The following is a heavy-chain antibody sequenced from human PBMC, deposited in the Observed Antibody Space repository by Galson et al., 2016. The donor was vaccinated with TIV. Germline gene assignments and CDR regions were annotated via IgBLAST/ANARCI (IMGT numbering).Heavy chain of an antibody. D-gene: IGHD1-1*01. V-gene: IGHV5-51*01. CDR3: ARRQNGFQYYYYGMDV. CDR2: IYPGDSDT. CDR1: GYKFTTYW. Sequence: QSGAEVKKPGESLKISCEGSGYKFTTYWIAWVRQMPGKGLEWMGAIYPGDSDTKYSPSSQGQVTISTDKSITTAYLQWSSLNASDTAMYYCARRQNGFQYYYYGMDVWGQGTTVAVSS. J-gene: IGHJ6*02.